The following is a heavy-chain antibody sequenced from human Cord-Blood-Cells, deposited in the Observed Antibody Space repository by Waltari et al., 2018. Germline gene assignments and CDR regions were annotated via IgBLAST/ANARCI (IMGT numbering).Heavy chain of an antibody. CDR3: ARDRSILEWLFDY. CDR2: IWYDGSNK. CDR1: GFTFSSYG. D-gene: IGHD3-3*01. J-gene: IGHJ4*02. V-gene: IGHV3-33*01. Sequence: QVQLVESGGGVVQPGRSLRLSCAASGFTFSSYGMRWVRQAPGKGLEWVAVIWYDGSNKYYADSVKGRFTISRDNSKNTLYLQMNSLRAEDTAVYYCARDRSILEWLFDYWGQGTLVTVSS.